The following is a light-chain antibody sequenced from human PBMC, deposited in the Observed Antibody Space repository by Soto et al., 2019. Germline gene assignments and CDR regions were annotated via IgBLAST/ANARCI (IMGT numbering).Light chain of an antibody. Sequence: DIQMTQSPSSLSASVGDRVTITCRASQSISIYLNWYQQKPGRAPKLLFYAASSLQSGVPSRFSGSGSVTNFTLTISSLQPEDFATYYCQQSYIIAKIFGQGTKREIK. CDR2: AAS. J-gene: IGKJ2*01. V-gene: IGKV1-39*01. CDR1: QSISIY. CDR3: QQSYIIAKI.